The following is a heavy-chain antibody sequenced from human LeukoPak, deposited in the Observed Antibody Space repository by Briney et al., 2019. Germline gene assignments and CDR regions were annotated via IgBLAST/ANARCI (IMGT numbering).Heavy chain of an antibody. CDR2: IKQDGSDK. Sequence: GGSLRLSCAASGFIFSNYWMSWVRQAPGKGLEWVANIKQDGSDKYYVDSVKGRFTISRDNGKNSLYLEMNSLRAEDTAVYYCATAYYDFWSGYYPDYWGQGTLVTVSS. CDR1: GFIFSNYW. J-gene: IGHJ4*02. D-gene: IGHD3-3*01. V-gene: IGHV3-7*01. CDR3: ATAYYDFWSGYYPDY.